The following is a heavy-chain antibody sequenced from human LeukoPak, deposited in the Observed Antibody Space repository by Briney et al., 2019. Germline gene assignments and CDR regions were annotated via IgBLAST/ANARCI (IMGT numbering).Heavy chain of an antibody. J-gene: IGHJ4*02. CDR3: VTYQLLLYGFDY. CDR1: EFSVGSNY. Sequence: PGGSLRLSCAASEFSVGSNYMTWVRQAPGKGLEWVSLIYSGGSTFYADSVKGRFTIARDSSKNTLYLQMNTLRAEDTAVYYCVTYQLLLYGFDYWGQGTLVTVSS. CDR2: IYSGGST. V-gene: IGHV3-66*01. D-gene: IGHD2-2*01.